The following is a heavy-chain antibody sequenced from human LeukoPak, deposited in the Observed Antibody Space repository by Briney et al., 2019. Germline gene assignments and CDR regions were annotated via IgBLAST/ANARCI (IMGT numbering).Heavy chain of an antibody. V-gene: IGHV5-51*01. CDR1: GTRFTTYW. J-gene: IGHJ4*02. Sequence: GAPRKISGKGPGTRFTTYWIGGVGKMPGKGLEGMAVISPADSNTRYSPSFQGQITISADKSISTAYLQWSSLKASDTAMYYCARQPLNSYGTGYFDYWGQGTPVTVSS. D-gene: IGHD5-18*01. CDR2: ISPADSNT. CDR3: ARQPLNSYGTGYFDY.